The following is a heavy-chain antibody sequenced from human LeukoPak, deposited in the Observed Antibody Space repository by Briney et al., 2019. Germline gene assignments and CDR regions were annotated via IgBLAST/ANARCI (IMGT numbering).Heavy chain of an antibody. CDR3: ARDKYVGATPFDF. V-gene: IGHV3-30*02. J-gene: IGHJ4*02. CDR2: LRAGGPYGTEK. Sequence: GGSLRLSCATSGFNFNTFIMHWVRQGPGKGLEWVTFLRAGGPYGTEKFYADSVKGRFTISTDNSKNTLFLQMNSLRAEDTAVYYCARDKYVGATPFDFWGQGTLVTVSS. CDR1: GFNFNTFI. D-gene: IGHD1-26*01.